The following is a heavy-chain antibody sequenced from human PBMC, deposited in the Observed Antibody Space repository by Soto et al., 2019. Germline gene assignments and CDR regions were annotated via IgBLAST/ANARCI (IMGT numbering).Heavy chain of an antibody. CDR2: IYYSGST. D-gene: IGHD3-10*01. Sequence: SETLSLTCAVSGGSISSGGYYWSWIRQPPGKGLEWIGYIYYSGSTNYNPSLKSRVTISVDTSKNQFSLKLSSVTAADTAVYYCARCGWFGELPLNWFDPWGKGTLVTVSS. CDR3: ARCGWFGELPLNWFDP. V-gene: IGHV4-61*08. CDR1: GGSISSGGYY. J-gene: IGHJ5*02.